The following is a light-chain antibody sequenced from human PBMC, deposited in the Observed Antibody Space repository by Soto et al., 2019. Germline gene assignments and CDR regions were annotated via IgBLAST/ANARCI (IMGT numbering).Light chain of an antibody. CDR2: GAS. V-gene: IGKV3D-20*02. J-gene: IGKJ5*01. CDR1: QSVSSSY. CDR3: QQRSNWPLIT. Sequence: EIVLTRSPGTLSLSPGERATLSCRASQSVSSSYLAWYQQKPGQAPRLLIYGASSRATGIPDRFSGSGSGTDFTLTISSLEPEDFAVFYCQQRSNWPLITFGQGTRLEIK.